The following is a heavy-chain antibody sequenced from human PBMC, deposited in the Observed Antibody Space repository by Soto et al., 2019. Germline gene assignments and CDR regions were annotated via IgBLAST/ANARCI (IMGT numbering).Heavy chain of an antibody. V-gene: IGHV1-18*01. CDR1: GYAFTTYG. D-gene: IGHD1-1*01. Sequence: QVHLVQSGAEVKKPGASVKVSCKGSGYAFTTYGITWVRQAPGQGLEWMGWISAHSGNTNYAQKLQGRVTVTRDTATSTAYMELRSLRSDDTAGYDCARGRYGDYWGQGALVTVSS. CDR3: ARGRYGDY. J-gene: IGHJ4*02. CDR2: ISAHSGNT.